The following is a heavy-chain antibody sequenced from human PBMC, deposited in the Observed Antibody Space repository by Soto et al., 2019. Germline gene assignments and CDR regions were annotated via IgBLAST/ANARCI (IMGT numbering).Heavy chain of an antibody. CDR1: GFTFASYA. CDR3: VKDLYSGNYQTSFDS. V-gene: IGHV3-23*01. D-gene: IGHD1-26*01. J-gene: IGHJ4*02. Sequence: DVQVLESGGGLVQPGGSLRLSCAASGFTFASYAMGWVRQPPGKGLEWVSTISGSANRGGNTYYADSVKGRFTISRDNSKNMLYLQMNNLRAEDTAVFYCVKDLYSGNYQTSFDSWGQGTLVTVSS. CDR2: ISGSANRGGNT.